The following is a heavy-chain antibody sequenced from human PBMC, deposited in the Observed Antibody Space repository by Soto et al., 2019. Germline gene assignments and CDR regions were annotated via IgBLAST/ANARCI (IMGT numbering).Heavy chain of an antibody. V-gene: IGHV3-23*01. CDR2: LVGSGADK. Sequence: EVQLLESGGGLVQPGGSLRLSCAASGFNFNAYAMNWVRQAPGKGLQWVSGLVGSGADKNYADSVRGRFTVSRDNSKNTLYLQMNSLRDEDTAVYYCAMDLIANNGVWEPFDMWGRGTKVTVSS. D-gene: IGHD2-8*01. CDR3: AMDLIANNGVWEPFDM. CDR1: GFNFNAYA. J-gene: IGHJ3*02.